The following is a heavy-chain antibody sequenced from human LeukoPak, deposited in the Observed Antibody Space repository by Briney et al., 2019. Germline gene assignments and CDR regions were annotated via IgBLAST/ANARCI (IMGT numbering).Heavy chain of an antibody. D-gene: IGHD3-22*01. J-gene: IGHJ1*01. CDR3: AIMHGYYDGSGYWVQ. CDR2: ITPNADRT. V-gene: IGHV3-23*01. CDR1: GFTFGSYG. Sequence: GGSLRLSCAASGFTFGSYGMSWVRQAPGKGLGWVSFITPNADRTSYADSVEGRFTISRDNPRNTVYMQMNSLRDEDTAVYYCAIMHGYYDGSGYWVQWGQGTLVTVSS.